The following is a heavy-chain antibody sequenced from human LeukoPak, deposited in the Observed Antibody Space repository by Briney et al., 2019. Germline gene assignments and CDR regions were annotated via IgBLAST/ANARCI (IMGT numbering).Heavy chain of an antibody. V-gene: IGHV1-18*01. D-gene: IGHD3-22*01. CDR2: ISPYNGQT. CDR1: GYTFSSYG. Sequence: ASVKVSCKASGYTFSSYGISWVRQAPGQGLEWMGWISPYNGQTNYAQKLQGRVTMTTDTSTSTAYMEVRSLRSEDTAAYYCARRNRSCDSSDSCVYHFDYWGQGTLVTVSS. CDR3: ARRNRSCDSSDSCVYHFDY. J-gene: IGHJ4*02.